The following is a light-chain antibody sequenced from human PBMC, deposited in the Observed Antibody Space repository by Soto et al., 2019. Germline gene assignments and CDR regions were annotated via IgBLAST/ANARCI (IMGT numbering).Light chain of an antibody. V-gene: IGKV3-15*01. Sequence: EIVMTQSPVTLSVSPGERATLSCRASQSINSDLAWYQQKPGQAPRLLIYGASTRATDIPARISGSGSGTVFTLTISSLQSEDFAVYFCQQYNKWPPQYTFGQGTKLEIK. CDR2: GAS. CDR3: QQYNKWPPQYT. J-gene: IGKJ2*01. CDR1: QSINSD.